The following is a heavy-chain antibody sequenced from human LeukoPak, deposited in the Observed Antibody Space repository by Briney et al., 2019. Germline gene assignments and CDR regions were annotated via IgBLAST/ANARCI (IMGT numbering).Heavy chain of an antibody. D-gene: IGHD3-10*01. CDR1: GYTLTELS. CDR2: FDPEDGET. Sequence: ASVKVSCKVSGYTLTELSMHWVRQAPGKGLEWMGGFDPEDGETIYAQKFQGRVTMTEDTSTDTAYMELSSLRSEDTAVYYCATLTMVRGAFDPWGQGTLVTVSS. J-gene: IGHJ5*02. CDR3: ATLTMVRGAFDP. V-gene: IGHV1-24*01.